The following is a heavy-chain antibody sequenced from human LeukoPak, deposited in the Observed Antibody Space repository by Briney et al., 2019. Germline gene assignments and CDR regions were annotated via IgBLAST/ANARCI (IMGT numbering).Heavy chain of an antibody. D-gene: IGHD3-3*01. CDR2: ISGSGGNT. Sequence: GGSLRLSCAASGFTFSSFAMSWVRQAPGKGLEWVSAISGSGGNTYYADSVKGRFTISRDNSKNTLYLQMNSLRVEDTAVYYCANDFWSGYYILSDYWGQGTLVTVSS. CDR1: GFTFSSFA. CDR3: ANDFWSGYYILSDY. V-gene: IGHV3-23*01. J-gene: IGHJ4*02.